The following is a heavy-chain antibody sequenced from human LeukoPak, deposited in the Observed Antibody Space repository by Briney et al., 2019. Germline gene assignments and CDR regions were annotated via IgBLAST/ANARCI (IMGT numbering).Heavy chain of an antibody. CDR3: ARRAGGYSHPYDY. D-gene: IGHD4-23*01. CDR2: FYSAGTT. Sequence: GGSLRLSCAASGFRVSDQYMNWVRQAPGRGLEWVAVFYSAGTTQYADSVKGRFTVSRDNSKNTLYLQMNSLRAEDTAVYYCARRAGGYSHPYDYWGQGILVTVSS. CDR1: GFRVSDQY. V-gene: IGHV3-53*01. J-gene: IGHJ4*02.